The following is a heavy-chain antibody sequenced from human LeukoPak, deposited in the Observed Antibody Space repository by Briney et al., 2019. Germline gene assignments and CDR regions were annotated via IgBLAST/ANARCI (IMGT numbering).Heavy chain of an antibody. Sequence: PSETLSLTCTVSGGSISSYYWSWIRQPPAKGLEGIGYSYYSGSTNYNPSLKSRVTISVDTSKNQFSLKLSSVTAADTAVYYCARASTSAAGTEVPIHFDYWAREPWSPSPQ. CDR2: SYYSGST. J-gene: IGHJ4*02. D-gene: IGHD6-13*01. CDR3: ARASTSAAGTEVPIHFDY. V-gene: IGHV4-59*01. CDR1: GGSISSYY.